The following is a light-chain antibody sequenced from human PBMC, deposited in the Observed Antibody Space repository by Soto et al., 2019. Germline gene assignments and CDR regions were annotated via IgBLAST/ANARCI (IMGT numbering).Light chain of an antibody. J-gene: IGLJ1*01. CDR1: SSNIGTNA. Sequence: QSVLTQPPSASGTPGQRVTISCSGSSSNIGTNAVNWYQHLPGTAPKLLICGNNRRPSGVPDRFSGSKSGTSASLAISGLQSEDEADYYCASWDDSLTGYVFGTGTKLTVL. V-gene: IGLV1-44*01. CDR3: ASWDDSLTGYV. CDR2: GNN.